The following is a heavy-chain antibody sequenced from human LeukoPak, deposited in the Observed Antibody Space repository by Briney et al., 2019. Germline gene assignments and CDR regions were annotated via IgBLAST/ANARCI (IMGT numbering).Heavy chain of an antibody. D-gene: IGHD1-26*01. CDR1: GGSISSGGYY. Sequence: SETLSLTCSVSGGSISSGGYYWSWIRQHPGKGLEWIGYIYYSGSTYYNPSLKSRVTISVDTSKNQFSLKLSSVTAADTAVYYCARVHQATTNYFDYWGRGTLVTVSS. CDR3: ARVHQATTNYFDY. CDR2: IYYSGST. J-gene: IGHJ4*02. V-gene: IGHV4-31*03.